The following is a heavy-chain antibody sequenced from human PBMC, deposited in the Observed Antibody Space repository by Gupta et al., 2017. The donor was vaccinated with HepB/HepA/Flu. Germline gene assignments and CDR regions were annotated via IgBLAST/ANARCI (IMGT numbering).Heavy chain of an antibody. CDR1: GFTFSDHA. CDR3: ATNFAF. D-gene: IGHD3-3*02. V-gene: IGHV3-74*03. CDR2: INSGGTIT. J-gene: IGHJ4*02. Sequence: EVQLVESGGGLVQPGGSLRLSCAVSGFTFSDHAIHWVRQAPGEGLVWVSQINSGGTITSYADSVRGRFTISRDNARNTVYLQMDSLRPEDTAVYYCATNFAFWGQGALVTVSS.